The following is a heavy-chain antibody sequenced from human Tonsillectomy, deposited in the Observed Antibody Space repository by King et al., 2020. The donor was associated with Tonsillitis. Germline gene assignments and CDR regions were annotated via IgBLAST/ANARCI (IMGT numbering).Heavy chain of an antibody. D-gene: IGHD7-27*01. V-gene: IGHV3-23*04. CDR1: GFTFSHYA. CDR2: TSASGGDT. CDR3: AKEGKLGGAFNI. Sequence: VQLVEAGGGLVQPGGSLRLSCAASGFTFSHYAMSWVRQAPGKGLEWVSGTSASGGDTYYADSVKGRFPLSRDNSKRTVYLQMSSLRAEATAVYYCAKEGKLGGAFNIWGQGTMVTVSS. J-gene: IGHJ3*02.